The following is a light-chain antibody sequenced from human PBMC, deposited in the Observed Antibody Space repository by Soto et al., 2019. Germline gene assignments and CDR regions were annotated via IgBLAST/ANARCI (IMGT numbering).Light chain of an antibody. CDR2: QNT. V-gene: IGLV3-1*01. Sequence: SSELTQPPSVSVSPGQTASITCSGDKLGDKYACWYQQKPGQSPVLVLYQNTKRPSGIPERFSGSTSGNTATLTISGTQPMDEADYYCQAWDSSTAIFGGGTKVTVL. CDR1: KLGDKY. J-gene: IGLJ2*01. CDR3: QAWDSSTAI.